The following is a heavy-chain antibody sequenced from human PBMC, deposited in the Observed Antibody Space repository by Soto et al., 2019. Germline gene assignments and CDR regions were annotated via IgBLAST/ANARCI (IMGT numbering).Heavy chain of an antibody. Sequence: ASVKVSCKASGYRFNNYDIHWVRQATGQGLEWVGWINPNSGNTGYADNFQGRVTLTRNTSITTDYLELRSLRSDDTAIYYCARAGGSSRNGFDIWGQGTVVTVSS. CDR3: ARAGGSSRNGFDI. V-gene: IGHV1-8*01. CDR1: GYRFNNYD. D-gene: IGHD3-10*01. CDR2: INPNSGNT. J-gene: IGHJ3*02.